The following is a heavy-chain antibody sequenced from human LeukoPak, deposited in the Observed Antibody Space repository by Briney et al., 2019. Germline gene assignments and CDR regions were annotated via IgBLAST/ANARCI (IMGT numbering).Heavy chain of an antibody. V-gene: IGHV4-39*01. D-gene: IGHD1-1*01. J-gene: IGHJ3*02. Sequence: PSETLSLTCTVSGGSISSSSYYWGWIRQPPGKGLGWIGSIYYSGSTYYNPSLKSRVTISVDTSKNQFSLKLSSVTAADTAVYYCSSYNWNDEFAFDIWGQGTMVTVSS. CDR2: IYYSGST. CDR3: SSYNWNDEFAFDI. CDR1: GGSISSSSYY.